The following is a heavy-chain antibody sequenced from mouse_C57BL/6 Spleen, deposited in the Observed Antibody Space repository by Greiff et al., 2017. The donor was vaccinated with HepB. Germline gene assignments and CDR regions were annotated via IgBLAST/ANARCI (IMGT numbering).Heavy chain of an antibody. CDR1: GYAFSSYW. D-gene: IGHD1-1*01. CDR2: IYPGDGDT. J-gene: IGHJ1*03. V-gene: IGHV1-80*01. CDR3: ARRYYGRGGYFDV. Sequence: QVQLKESGAELVKPGASVKISCKASGYAFSSYWMNWVKQRPGKGLEWIGQIYPGDGDTNYNGKFKGKATLTADKSSSTAYMQLSSLTSEDSAVYFCARRYYGRGGYFDVGGTGTTVTVSS.